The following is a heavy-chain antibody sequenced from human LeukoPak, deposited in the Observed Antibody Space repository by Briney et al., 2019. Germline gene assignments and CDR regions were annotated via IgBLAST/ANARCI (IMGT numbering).Heavy chain of an antibody. V-gene: IGHV4-4*07. J-gene: IGHJ6*03. D-gene: IGHD3-10*01. CDR2: IYTSGST. Sequence: PSETLSLTCTVSGGSISSYYWSWIRQPAGKGLEWIGRIYTSGSTNYNPSLKSRVTISVDTSKNQFSLKLSSVTAADTAVYYCARVTMVRVYYYYYYYMDVWGKGTTVTISS. CDR3: ARVTMVRVYYYYYYYMDV. CDR1: GGSISSYY.